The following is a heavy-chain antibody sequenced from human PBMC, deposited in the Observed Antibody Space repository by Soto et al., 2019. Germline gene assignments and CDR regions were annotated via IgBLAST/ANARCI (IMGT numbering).Heavy chain of an antibody. CDR2: INHSGST. Sequence: SETLSLTCAVYRGSFSGYYSSWIRQPPQKGLEWIGEINHSGSTNYNPSLKSRVTISVDTSKNLFSLKLSSVTAADTAVYYCARGPGVYYYYSMDVGGQGTTVSVSS. J-gene: IGHJ6*02. CDR1: RGSFSGYY. CDR3: ARGPGVYYYYSMDV. D-gene: IGHD7-27*01. V-gene: IGHV4-34*01.